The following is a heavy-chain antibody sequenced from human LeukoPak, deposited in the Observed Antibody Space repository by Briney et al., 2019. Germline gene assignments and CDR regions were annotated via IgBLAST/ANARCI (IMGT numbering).Heavy chain of an antibody. CDR3: TTGYYYDSSGYRLLDY. Sequence: PGGSLRLSCAASGFTFSSYWMHWVRQAPGKGLEWVGRIKSKTDGGTTDYAAPVKGRFTISRDDSKNTLYLQMNSLKTEDTAVYYCTTGYYYDSSGYRLLDYWGQGTLVTVSS. D-gene: IGHD3-22*01. CDR1: GFTFSSYW. J-gene: IGHJ4*02. V-gene: IGHV3-15*01. CDR2: IKSKTDGGTT.